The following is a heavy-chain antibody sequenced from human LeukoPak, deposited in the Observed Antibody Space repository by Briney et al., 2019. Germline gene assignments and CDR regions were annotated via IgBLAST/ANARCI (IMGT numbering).Heavy chain of an antibody. J-gene: IGHJ4*02. D-gene: IGHD3-22*01. Sequence: ASVKVSCKASGYTFTSYDINWVRQATGQGLEWMGWMNPNSGNTGYAQKFQGRVTITRNASISTAYMELSSLRSEDTAVYYCAREVYYDSSGYYNWGQGTLVTVSS. V-gene: IGHV1-8*03. CDR1: GYTFTSYD. CDR3: AREVYYDSSGYYN. CDR2: MNPNSGNT.